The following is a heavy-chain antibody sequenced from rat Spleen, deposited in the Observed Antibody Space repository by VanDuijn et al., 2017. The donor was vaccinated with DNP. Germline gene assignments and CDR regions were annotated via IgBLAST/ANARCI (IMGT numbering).Heavy chain of an antibody. V-gene: IGHV3-1*01. CDR2: IGYSGST. CDR3: ARGGSWFAY. D-gene: IGHD5-1*01. CDR1: GYFITSNY. J-gene: IGHJ3*01. Sequence: EVQLQESGPGLVKPSQSLSLTCSVTGYFITSNYWGWIRKFPGNKMEWMGYIGYSGSTSYNPSLKSRISITRDTSKNQFFLQLNSVTPEDKATYYCARGGSWFAYWGQGTLVTVSS.